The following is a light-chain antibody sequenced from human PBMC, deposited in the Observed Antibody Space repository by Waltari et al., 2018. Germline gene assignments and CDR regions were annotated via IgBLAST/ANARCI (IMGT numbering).Light chain of an antibody. CDR2: EGS. J-gene: IGLJ3*02. V-gene: IGLV2-23*01. CDR3: CSYTAGSTWV. CDR1: SSDVGSYNL. Sequence: QSALTQPASVSGSPGQSITISCTGTSSDVGSYNLVSWYQQHPGKAPKLMIYEGSKRPSWVSNRFSGSKSGNTASLTISGLQAEDEADYYCCSYTAGSTWVFGGGTKLTVL.